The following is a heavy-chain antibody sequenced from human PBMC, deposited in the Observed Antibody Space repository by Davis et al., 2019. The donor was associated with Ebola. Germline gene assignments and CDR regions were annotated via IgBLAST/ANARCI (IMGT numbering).Heavy chain of an antibody. V-gene: IGHV3-30*02. J-gene: IGHJ4*02. CDR1: GFTFSSYG. D-gene: IGHD3-10*01. CDR3: AREGSDSYLEY. Sequence: GESLKISCAASGFTFSSYGMYWVRQAPGKGLDWVASIRYDGGDKHYAASVKGRFTISRDNSKSTVYLQMNSLRGEDTAVYYCAREGSDSYLEYWGQGTLVTVSS. CDR2: IRYDGGDK.